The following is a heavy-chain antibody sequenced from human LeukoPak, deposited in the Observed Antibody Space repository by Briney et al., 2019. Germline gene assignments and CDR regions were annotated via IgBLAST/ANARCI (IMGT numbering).Heavy chain of an antibody. J-gene: IGHJ4*02. V-gene: IGHV3-72*01. CDR2: ITNKADSYTT. Sequence: GGSLRLSCAASGFTFSDHYMDWVRQAPGKGLEWVGRITNKADSYTTYYAASVKGRFTISRDDSKNSLYLQMNSLKTEDTAAYYCTRVDLGDWGEGIYWGQGTLVTVSS. CDR3: TRVDLGDWGEGIY. D-gene: IGHD7-27*01. CDR1: GFTFSDHY.